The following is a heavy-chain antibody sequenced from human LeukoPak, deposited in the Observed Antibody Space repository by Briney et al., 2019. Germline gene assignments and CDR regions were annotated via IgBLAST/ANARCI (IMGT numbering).Heavy chain of an antibody. CDR2: IYYSGST. J-gene: IGHJ5*02. D-gene: IGHD2-15*01. CDR3: ARQGVGYCSGGSCYWFDP. Sequence: SETLSLTCTVSGGSISSYYWSWIRQPPGKGLEWIGYIYYSGSTNYNPSLESRVTISVDTSKNQFSLKLSSVTAADTAVYYCARQGVGYCSGGSCYWFDPWGQGTLVTVSS. CDR1: GGSISSYY. V-gene: IGHV4-59*08.